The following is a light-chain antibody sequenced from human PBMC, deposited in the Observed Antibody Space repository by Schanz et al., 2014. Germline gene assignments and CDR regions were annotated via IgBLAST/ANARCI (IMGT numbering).Light chain of an antibody. J-gene: IGLJ1*01. CDR3: SSYGGNLGV. CDR1: SSDVGGYNY. CDR2: DVN. Sequence: QSALTQPPSASGSPGQSVTISCTGTSSDVGGYNYVSWYQQHPGKAPKLMIFDVNQRPSGVPDRFSGSKSGNTASLTVSGLQAEDEGDYYCSSYGGNLGVFGTGTKLTV. V-gene: IGLV2-8*01.